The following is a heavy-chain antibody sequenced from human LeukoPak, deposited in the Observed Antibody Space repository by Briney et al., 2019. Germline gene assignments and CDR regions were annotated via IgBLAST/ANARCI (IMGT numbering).Heavy chain of an antibody. D-gene: IGHD3-3*01. J-gene: IGHJ4*02. CDR3: ARLLWSGYYDYYFDY. CDR1: GGTFSSYA. CDR2: IIPIFGTA. Sequence: SVKVSCKASGGTFSSYAISWVRQAPGQGLEWMGGIIPIFGTANYAQKFQGRVTITADESTSTAYMELSSLRSEDTAVYYCARLLWSGYYDYYFDYWGQGTLVTVSS. V-gene: IGHV1-69*13.